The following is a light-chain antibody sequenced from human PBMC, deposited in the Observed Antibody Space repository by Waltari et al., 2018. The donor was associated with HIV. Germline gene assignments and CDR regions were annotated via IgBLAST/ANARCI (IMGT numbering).Light chain of an antibody. V-gene: IGLV3-21*01. Sequence: SYVLTQPPSVSDAPGTMARSTCGGNNLGSKSVHWSQQKPGQAPVLVIYYDSDRPSGIPERFSGSNSGNTATLTISRVEAGDEADYYCQVWEGFGGGTKLTVL. CDR1: NLGSKS. CDR3: QVWEG. CDR2: YDS. J-gene: IGLJ3*02.